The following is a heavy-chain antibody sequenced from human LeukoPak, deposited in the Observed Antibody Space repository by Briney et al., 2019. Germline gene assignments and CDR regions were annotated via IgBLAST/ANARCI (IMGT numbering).Heavy chain of an antibody. CDR3: ARDRLNGIPDY. CDR2: IYYSGST. CDR1: GVSISSGGYY. J-gene: IGHJ4*02. Sequence: PSQTLSLTCTVSGVSISSGGYYWSWIRQHPGKGLEWIGYIYYSGSTYYNPSLKSRVTISVDTSKNQFSLKLSSVTAADTAVYYCARDRLNGIPDYWGQGTLVTVSS. D-gene: IGHD1-26*01. V-gene: IGHV4-31*03.